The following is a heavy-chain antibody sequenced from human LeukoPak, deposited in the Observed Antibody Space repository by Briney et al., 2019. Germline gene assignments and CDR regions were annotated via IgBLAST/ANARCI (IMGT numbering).Heavy chain of an antibody. CDR2: IKQDGSDK. CDR3: LRGDRRDY. J-gene: IGHJ4*02. V-gene: IGHV3-7*01. Sequence: PGGSLRLSCAASGFTFSSYWMTWVRQAPGKGLEWVANIKQDGSDKYYVGSVKGRVTISRDNAKNSLYLQMNSLRAEDTAVYYCLRGDRRDYWGQGTLVTVSS. CDR1: GFTFSSYW.